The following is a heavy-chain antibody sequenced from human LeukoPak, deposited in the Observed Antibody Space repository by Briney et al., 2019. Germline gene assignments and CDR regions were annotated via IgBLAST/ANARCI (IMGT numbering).Heavy chain of an antibody. V-gene: IGHV4-59*01. CDR2: VYTSGST. CDR3: ARNSGGTTIFSAFDI. J-gene: IGHJ3*02. CDR1: GGAITSNY. Sequence: PSETLSLTCTVSGGAITSNYWSWIRQPPGKGLEWVGYVYTSGSTNYNPSLKSRVTISIDTSKNQFSLKVTSVTAADTAVYYCARNSGGTTIFSAFDIWGQGTMVTVS. D-gene: IGHD3-9*01.